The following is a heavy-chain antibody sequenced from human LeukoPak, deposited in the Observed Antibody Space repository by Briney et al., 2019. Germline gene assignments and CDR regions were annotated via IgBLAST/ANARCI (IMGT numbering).Heavy chain of an antibody. CDR2: FHYNGNT. V-gene: IGHV4-39*01. Sequence: SETLSLTCTVSGASIGISPYAWAWIRQSPEKGLEWIGAFHYNGNTYYSPALKSRATISVDRSRKQFSLKLTSLTAADTAVYYCVRQPTGHPNWFDPWGQGILVTVSS. CDR1: GASIGISPYA. D-gene: IGHD2-8*02. CDR3: VRQPTGHPNWFDP. J-gene: IGHJ5*02.